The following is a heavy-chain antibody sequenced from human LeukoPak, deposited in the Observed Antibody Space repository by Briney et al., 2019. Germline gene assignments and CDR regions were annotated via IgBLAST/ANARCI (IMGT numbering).Heavy chain of an antibody. CDR2: ISSSSGYT. Sequence: PGGSLRLSCAASGFTFSDCYMSWIRRAPGKGLEWVSYISSSSGYTNYADSVKGRFTISRDNAKNSLYLQMNSLRAEDTAVYYCARAYYYGGNPRYFDYWGQGTLVTVSS. V-gene: IGHV3-11*05. CDR3: ARAYYYGGNPRYFDY. CDR1: GFTFSDCY. D-gene: IGHD4-23*01. J-gene: IGHJ4*02.